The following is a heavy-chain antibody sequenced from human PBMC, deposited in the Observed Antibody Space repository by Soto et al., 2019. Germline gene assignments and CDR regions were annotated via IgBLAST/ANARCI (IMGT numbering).Heavy chain of an antibody. CDR2: IIPMLTVT. J-gene: IGHJ3*01. Sequence: QVHLEQSGAEVKKPGSSVKVSCKAAGGTCSTYTPIWERQAPEQGLAWMGRIIPMLTVTNSAQKFQGRVTLTADKSTSTAFMELTSLTSDDTAVYYCSIGSWSAETFDVWGQGTMVTVSS. D-gene: IGHD2-2*01. V-gene: IGHV1-69*02. CDR3: SIGSWSAETFDV. CDR1: GGTCSTYT.